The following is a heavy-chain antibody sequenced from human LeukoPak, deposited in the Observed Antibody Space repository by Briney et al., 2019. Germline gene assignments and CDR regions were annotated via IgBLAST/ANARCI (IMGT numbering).Heavy chain of an antibody. Sequence: SQTLSLTCTVSGGSISSGGYYWSWIRQPPGKGLEWIGYIYHSGSTYYNPSLKSRVTISVDTSKNQFSLKLSSVTAADTAVYYCARRGGYCSGGSCYSYYYYYMDVWGKGTTVTVSS. CDR1: GGSISSGGYY. D-gene: IGHD2-15*01. J-gene: IGHJ6*03. V-gene: IGHV4-30-2*01. CDR3: ARRGGYCSGGSCYSYYYYYMDV. CDR2: IYHSGST.